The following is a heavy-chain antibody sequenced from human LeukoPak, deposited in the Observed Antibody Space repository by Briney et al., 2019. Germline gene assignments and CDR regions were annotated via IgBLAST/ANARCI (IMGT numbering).Heavy chain of an antibody. CDR3: ARHGVVPAAKVDYYYYYMDV. D-gene: IGHD2-2*01. Sequence: SETLSLTCTVSGGSISSYYWSWIRQPPGKGLEWIGYIYTSGSTNYNPSLKSRVTISVDTSKNQFSLKLSSVTAADTAVYYCARHGVVPAAKVDYYYYYMDVWGKGTTVTVSS. V-gene: IGHV4-4*09. J-gene: IGHJ6*03. CDR2: IYTSGST. CDR1: GGSISSYY.